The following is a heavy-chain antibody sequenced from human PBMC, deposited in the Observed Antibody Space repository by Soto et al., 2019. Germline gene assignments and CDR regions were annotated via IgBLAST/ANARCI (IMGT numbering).Heavy chain of an antibody. Sequence: ASVKVSCKASGYTFTSYDINWVRQATGQGLEWMGWMNPNSGNTGYAQKFQGRVTMTRNTSISTAYMELSSLRSEDTAVYYCARLQWLVQGGYYYYYGMDVRGQGTTVTVSS. D-gene: IGHD6-19*01. CDR3: ARLQWLVQGGYYYYYGMDV. J-gene: IGHJ6*02. V-gene: IGHV1-8*01. CDR2: MNPNSGNT. CDR1: GYTFTSYD.